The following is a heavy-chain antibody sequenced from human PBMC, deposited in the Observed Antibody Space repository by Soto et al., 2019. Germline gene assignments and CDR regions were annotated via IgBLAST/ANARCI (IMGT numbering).Heavy chain of an antibody. V-gene: IGHV3-23*01. D-gene: IGHD3-22*01. CDR2: ISGRGDDT. CDR1: GFTFSSYG. Sequence: EVQLLESGGDLVQPGGSLRLSCAASGFTFSSYGMSWVRQAPGKGLEWVSTISGRGDDTYYTDSVKGRFTISRDNSKNTLYVHMNSLRAEDTAVYYCARAQPTYSSSYFDYWGQGTLVTVSS. J-gene: IGHJ4*02. CDR3: ARAQPTYSSSYFDY.